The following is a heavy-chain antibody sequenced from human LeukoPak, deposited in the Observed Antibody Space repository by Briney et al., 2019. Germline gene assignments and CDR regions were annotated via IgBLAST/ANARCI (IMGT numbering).Heavy chain of an antibody. V-gene: IGHV3-74*01. CDR1: GVTLSSYW. D-gene: IGHD3-16*01. CDR3: ARDWGGYGPTSHDY. CDR2: ISSDGSST. J-gene: IGHJ4*02. Sequence: GGSLRLSCAASGVTLSSYWMHWVRQAPGRGLVWVSRISSDGSSTIYADSVKGRFTISRDNAKNTLYLQMNSLRAEDTAVYYCARDWGGYGPTSHDYWGQGTLVTVSS.